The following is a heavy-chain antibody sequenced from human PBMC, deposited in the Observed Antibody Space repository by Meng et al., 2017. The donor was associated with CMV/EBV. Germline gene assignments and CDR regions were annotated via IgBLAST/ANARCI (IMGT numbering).Heavy chain of an antibody. CDR2: INRDGSSI. J-gene: IGHJ4*02. D-gene: IGHD4-17*01. CDR1: GVTFSRYW. Sequence: LRLACGASGVTFSRYWMHWVRQAPGKGLVWVSRINRDGSSIRYADSVKGRFTISRDNAKNTVYLQMDSLRAEDTAVYYCAILTSTVPRWGQGTLVPSPQ. CDR3: AILTSTVPR. V-gene: IGHV3-74*01.